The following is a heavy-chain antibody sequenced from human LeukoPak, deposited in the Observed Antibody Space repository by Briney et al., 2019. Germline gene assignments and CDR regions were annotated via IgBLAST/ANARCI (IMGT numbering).Heavy chain of an antibody. V-gene: IGHV4-38-2*02. Sequence: PSETLSLTCTVSGYSISSGYYWGWIRQPPGKGLEWIGSIYHSGSTYYNPSLKSRVSISVDTSKNQFSLKLSSVTAADTAVYYCAKSSGSLFDPWGQGTLVTVSS. J-gene: IGHJ5*02. CDR1: GYSISSGYY. CDR2: IYHSGST. CDR3: AKSSGSLFDP. D-gene: IGHD3-10*01.